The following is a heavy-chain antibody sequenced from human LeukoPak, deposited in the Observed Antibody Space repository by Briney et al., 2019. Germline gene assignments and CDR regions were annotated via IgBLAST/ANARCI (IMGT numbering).Heavy chain of an antibody. D-gene: IGHD1-14*01. Sequence: QAGGSLRLSCAASGFIFSNYAMSWVRQAPGKGLEWVSSINYSGGDTYYADSVKGRFTISRDNSKNTLYLQINTLRAEDTAVYYCATHMGSSRWEPIDYWGQGTLVTVSS. CDR3: ATHMGSSRWEPIDY. CDR2: INYSGGDT. CDR1: GFIFSNYA. V-gene: IGHV3-23*01. J-gene: IGHJ4*02.